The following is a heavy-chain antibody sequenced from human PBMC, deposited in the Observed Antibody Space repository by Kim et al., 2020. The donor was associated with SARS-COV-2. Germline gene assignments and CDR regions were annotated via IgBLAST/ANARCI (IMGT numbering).Heavy chain of an antibody. Sequence: GGSLRLSCAASGFTFSSYGMHWVRQAPGKGLEWVAVISYDGSNKYYADSVKGRFTISRDNSKNTLYLQMNSLRAEDTAVYYCAKDRSIAVAGTGIDYWGQGTLVTVSS. CDR1: GFTFSSYG. V-gene: IGHV3-30*18. J-gene: IGHJ4*02. D-gene: IGHD6-19*01. CDR3: AKDRSIAVAGTGIDY. CDR2: ISYDGSNK.